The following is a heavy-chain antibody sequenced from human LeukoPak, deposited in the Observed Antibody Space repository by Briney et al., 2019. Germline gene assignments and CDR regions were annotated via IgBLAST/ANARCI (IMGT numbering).Heavy chain of an antibody. CDR1: GFTLSSYW. CDR3: ARDNAYSSGWDFDY. V-gene: IGHV3-74*01. D-gene: IGHD6-19*01. CDR2: INSDGSTI. J-gene: IGHJ4*02. Sequence: GGAPRPSCAAPGFTLSSYWMHWVRQTPGKGLVWVSRINSDGSTISYADSVKGRFTISRDNAKNTLYLQMNSLGAEDTAVYYCARDNAYSSGWDFDYWGQGTLVTVSS.